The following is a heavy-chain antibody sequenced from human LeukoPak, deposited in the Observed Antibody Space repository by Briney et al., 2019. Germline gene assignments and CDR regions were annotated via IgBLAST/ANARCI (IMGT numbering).Heavy chain of an antibody. CDR1: GGTFSSYA. D-gene: IGHD4-17*01. Sequence: SVTVSCKASGGTFSSYAISWVRQAPGQGLEWMGRIIPILGIANYAQKFQGRVTITADKSTSTAYMELSSLRSEDTAVYYCARDPTVTSLGYWGQGTLVTVSS. CDR2: IIPILGIA. J-gene: IGHJ4*02. CDR3: ARDPTVTSLGY. V-gene: IGHV1-69*04.